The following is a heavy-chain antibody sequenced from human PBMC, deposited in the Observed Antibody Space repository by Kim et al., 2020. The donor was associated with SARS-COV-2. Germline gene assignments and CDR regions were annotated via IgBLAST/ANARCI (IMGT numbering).Heavy chain of an antibody. Sequence: SVKVSCKASGGTFSSYAISWVRQAPGQGLEWMGRIIPIFGIANYAQKFQGRVTITADKSTSTAYMELSSLRSEDTAVYYCARDPGSTVVTPRFDYWGQGTLVTVSS. J-gene: IGHJ4*02. CDR3: ARDPGSTVVTPRFDY. D-gene: IGHD1-7*01. CDR2: IIPIFGIA. CDR1: GGTFSSYA. V-gene: IGHV1-69*04.